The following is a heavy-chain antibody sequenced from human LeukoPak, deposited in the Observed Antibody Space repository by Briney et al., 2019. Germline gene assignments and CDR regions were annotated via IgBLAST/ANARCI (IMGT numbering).Heavy chain of an antibody. CDR2: IYYSGST. V-gene: IGHV4-31*03. CDR1: GGSISSSSYY. CDR3: ARSITYYDFWSGQRSATYHDY. J-gene: IGHJ4*02. D-gene: IGHD3-3*01. Sequence: SETLSLTCTVSGGSISSSSYYWSWIRQPPGKGLEWIGYIYYSGSTYYNPSLRSRVTISIDTSKNQFSLKLSSVTAADTAVYYCARSITYYDFWSGQRSATYHDYWGQGTLVTVSS.